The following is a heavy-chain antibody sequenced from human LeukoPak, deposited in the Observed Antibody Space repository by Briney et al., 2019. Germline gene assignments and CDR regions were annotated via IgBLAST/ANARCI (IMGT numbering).Heavy chain of an antibody. D-gene: IGHD6-13*01. V-gene: IGHV3-7*01. J-gene: IGHJ4*02. CDR3: ARGSSSWNY. CDR1: GYSITTGYY. Sequence: ETLSLTCTVSGYSITTGYYWGWIRQPPGKGLEWVANIKQDGSEKYYVDSVKGRFTISRDNAKNSLYLQMNSLRAEDTAVYYCARGSSSWNYWGQGTLVTVSS. CDR2: IKQDGSEK.